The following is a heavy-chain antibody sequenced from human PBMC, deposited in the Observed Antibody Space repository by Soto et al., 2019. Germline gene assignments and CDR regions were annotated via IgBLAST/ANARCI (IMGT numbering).Heavy chain of an antibody. CDR2: IYHSGST. D-gene: IGHD3-22*01. Sequence: ETLSLTCVVSGNSISTTNWWSWVRQSPGKGLEWIGEIYHSGSTNYNPSPKSRVTISVDKSKNQFSLKLSSVTAADTAVYYCARDVGYHYDGSPSGQFDFWGQGTLVTVSS. CDR3: ARDVGYHYDGSPSGQFDF. J-gene: IGHJ4*02. V-gene: IGHV4-4*02. CDR1: GNSISTTNW.